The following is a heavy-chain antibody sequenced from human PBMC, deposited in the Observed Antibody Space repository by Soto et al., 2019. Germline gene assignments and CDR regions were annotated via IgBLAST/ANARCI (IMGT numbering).Heavy chain of an antibody. CDR2: IIPMFGTP. CDR3: AKVGGGWSIVGATWSRFDY. CDR1: GGTFSRSA. Sequence: ASVKVSCKASGGTFSRSAISWVRQVPGQGLEWMGGIIPMFGTPNYAQKFQGRVTITADQSTTTVYMEMNSLRAEDTAVYYCAKVGGGWSIVGATWSRFDYWGQGTLVTVSS. J-gene: IGHJ4*02. V-gene: IGHV1-69*13. D-gene: IGHD1-26*01.